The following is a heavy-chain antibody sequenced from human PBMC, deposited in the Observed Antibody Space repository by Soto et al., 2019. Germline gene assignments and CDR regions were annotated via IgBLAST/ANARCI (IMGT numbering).Heavy chain of an antibody. CDR2: INHSGST. CDR3: ARGRYGCTDGMDV. V-gene: IGHV4-34*01. CDR1: GGSFSGYY. J-gene: IGHJ6*02. Sequence: SETLSLTCAVSGGSFSGYYWSWIRQPPGKGLEWIGEINHSGSTNYNPSLKSRVTISVDTSKNQFSLKLSSVTAADTAVYYCARGRYGCTDGMDVWGQGTMVTVSS. D-gene: IGHD6-13*01.